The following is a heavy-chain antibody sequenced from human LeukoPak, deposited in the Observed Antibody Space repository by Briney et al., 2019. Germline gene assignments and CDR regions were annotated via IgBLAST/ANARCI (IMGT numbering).Heavy chain of an antibody. CDR2: IYSSGSA. J-gene: IGHJ4*02. Sequence: QVQLQESGPGLVKPSQTLSLNCAVSGGSISSSGYSWSWIRQPPGKRLEWIGYIYSSGSAYYNPSLKSRFTISVDTSKNQFSLKLSSVTAADTAVYYCARELVGTIDHWGQGILVTVSS. V-gene: IGHV4-30-4*07. CDR1: GGSISSSGYS. D-gene: IGHD1-1*01. CDR3: ARELVGTIDH.